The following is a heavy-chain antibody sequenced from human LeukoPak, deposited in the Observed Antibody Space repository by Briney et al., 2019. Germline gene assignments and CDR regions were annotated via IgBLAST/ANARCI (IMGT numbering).Heavy chain of an antibody. D-gene: IGHD3-10*01. CDR2: IKQDGREK. J-gene: IGHJ6*03. Sequence: PGGSLRLSCAASGFTFRSDWTRWGRQAPGKGVEWVANIKQDGREKYYVDSVKGGFIIFRDNAKISLYLEMNRLRAEDTAVYYCARGFGSGSPDRDYYYMDVWGKGTTVTISS. V-gene: IGHV3-7*01. CDR3: ARGFGSGSPDRDYYYMDV. CDR1: GFTFRSDW.